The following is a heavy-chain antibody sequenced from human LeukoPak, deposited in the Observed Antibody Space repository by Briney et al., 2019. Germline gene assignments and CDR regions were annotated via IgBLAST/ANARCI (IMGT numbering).Heavy chain of an antibody. Sequence: ASVKVSCKASGYTFTSYYMHWVRQAPGQGLEWMGIINPSGGSTSYAQKFQGRVTMARDTSTSTVYMELSSLRSEDTAVYYCARVGSMYYYGSGSYMDVWGQGTTVTVSS. CDR3: ARVGSMYYYGSGSYMDV. CDR1: GYTFTSYY. CDR2: INPSGGST. J-gene: IGHJ6*02. D-gene: IGHD3-10*01. V-gene: IGHV1-46*01.